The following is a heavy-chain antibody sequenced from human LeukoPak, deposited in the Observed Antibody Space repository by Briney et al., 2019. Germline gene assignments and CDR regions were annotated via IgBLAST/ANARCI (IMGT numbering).Heavy chain of an antibody. V-gene: IGHV4-61*02. J-gene: IGHJ4*02. CDR2: IYTSGST. Sequence: SETLSLTCTVSGGSISSGSYYWSWIRQPAGKGLEWIGRIYTSGSTNYNPSLKSRVTISVDTSKNQFSLKLSSVTAADTAVYYCARDRRSGDSRYDYWGQGTLVTVSS. CDR3: ARDRRSGDSRYDY. D-gene: IGHD3-22*01. CDR1: GGSISSGSYY.